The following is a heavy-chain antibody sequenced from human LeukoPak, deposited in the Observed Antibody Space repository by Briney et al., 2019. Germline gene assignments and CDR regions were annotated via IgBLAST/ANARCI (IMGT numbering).Heavy chain of an antibody. CDR2: ISGSGGST. CDR3: AKNGYCSSTSCYVDNNWFDP. J-gene: IGHJ5*02. V-gene: IGHV3-23*01. CDR1: GFTFSSYA. D-gene: IGHD2-2*01. Sequence: GGSLRLSCAASGFTFSSYAMSWVRQAPGKGLEWVSAISGSGGSTYCADSVKGRFTISRDNSKNTLYLQMNSLRAEDTAVYYCAKNGYCSSTSCYVDNNWFDPWGQGTLVTVSS.